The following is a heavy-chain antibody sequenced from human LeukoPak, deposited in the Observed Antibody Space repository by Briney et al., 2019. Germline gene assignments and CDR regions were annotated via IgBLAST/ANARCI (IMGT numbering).Heavy chain of an antibody. Sequence: ASVKVSCKASGYAFSGSYLRWVRQASGQGLEWMGWINPKSGGTNYAQKFQGRVTMTRDTSINTGYMELSGLTFDDTAVYYCARDRPSSSWSAEYFQHWGQGTLVTVSS. D-gene: IGHD6-13*01. CDR3: ARDRPSSSWSAEYFQH. CDR2: INPKSGGT. V-gene: IGHV1-2*02. J-gene: IGHJ1*01. CDR1: GYAFSGSY.